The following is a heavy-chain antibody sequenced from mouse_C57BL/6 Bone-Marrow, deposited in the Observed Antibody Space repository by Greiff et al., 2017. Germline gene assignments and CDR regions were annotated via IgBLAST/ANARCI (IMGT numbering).Heavy chain of an antibody. CDR3: TCSIYYDVPWYFDV. D-gene: IGHD2-4*01. Sequence: EVKLMESGGGLVQPGGSMKLSCAASGFTFSDAWMDWVRQSPEKGLEWVAEIRNKANNHATYYAESVKGRFTISRDDSKSSVYLQMNSSRAEDTGIYYCTCSIYYDVPWYFDVWGTGTTVTVSS. J-gene: IGHJ1*03. CDR1: GFTFSDAW. CDR2: IRNKANNHAT. V-gene: IGHV6-6*01.